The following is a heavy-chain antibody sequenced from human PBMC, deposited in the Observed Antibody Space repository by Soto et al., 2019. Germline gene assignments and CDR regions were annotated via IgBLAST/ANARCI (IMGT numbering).Heavy chain of an antibody. CDR1: GGTFSSYA. Sequence: VQLVQSGAEVKKPGSSVKVSCKASGGTFSSYAISWVRQAPGQGLEWMGGIIPIFGTANYAQKFQGRVTITADESTSTAYMELSSLRSEDTAVYYCARQEIYGFGNYYYGMDVWGQGTTVTVSS. CDR2: IIPIFGTA. D-gene: IGHD3-10*01. CDR3: ARQEIYGFGNYYYGMDV. V-gene: IGHV1-69*01. J-gene: IGHJ6*02.